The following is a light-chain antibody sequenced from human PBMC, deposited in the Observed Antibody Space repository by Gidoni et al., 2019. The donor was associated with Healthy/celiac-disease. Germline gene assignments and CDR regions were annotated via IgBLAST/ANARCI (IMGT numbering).Light chain of an antibody. J-gene: IGKJ2*01. V-gene: IGKV3D-20*01. CDR2: DAS. CDR1: HSVSSSY. Sequence: EIVLTQSPATLSLSPGDRATLSCGASHSVSSSYLAWYQQKPGLAPRLLIYDASSRATGIPDRFRASGSGTDFTLTISRLEPEDFAVYYCQQYGSSPTFGQGTKLEIK. CDR3: QQYGSSPT.